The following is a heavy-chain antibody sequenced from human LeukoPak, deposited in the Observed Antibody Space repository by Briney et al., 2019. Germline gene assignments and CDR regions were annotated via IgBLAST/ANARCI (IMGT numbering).Heavy chain of an antibody. D-gene: IGHD3-10*01. CDR3: ARPYYYGSGSYCFDY. Sequence: GGSLRLSCAASGFTVSSNYMSWVRQAPGKGLEWVSVIYSGGSTYYADSVKGRFTISRDNSKNSLYLQMNSLRAEDTAVYYCARPYYYGSGSYCFDYWGQGTLVTVSS. J-gene: IGHJ4*02. CDR1: GFTVSSNY. V-gene: IGHV3-53*01. CDR2: IYSGGST.